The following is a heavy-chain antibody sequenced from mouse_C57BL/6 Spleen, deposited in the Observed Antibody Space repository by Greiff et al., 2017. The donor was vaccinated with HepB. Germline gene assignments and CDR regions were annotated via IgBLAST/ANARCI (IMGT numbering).Heavy chain of an antibody. D-gene: IGHD2-4*01. CDR1: GYTFTSYW. CDR3: AIRDDCYYAMDY. J-gene: IGHJ4*01. CDR2: IHPSDSDT. V-gene: IGHV1-74*01. Sequence: QVHVKQPGAELVKPGASVKVSCKASGYTFTSYWMHWVQQRPGQGLEWIGRIHPSDSDTNYNQKFKGQATLTVDNSSSTAYMQLSSLTSEDAAVYYGAIRDDCYYAMDYWGQGTSVTVSS.